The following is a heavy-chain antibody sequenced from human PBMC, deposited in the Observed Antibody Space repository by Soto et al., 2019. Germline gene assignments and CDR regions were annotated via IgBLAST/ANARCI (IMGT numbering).Heavy chain of an antibody. J-gene: IGHJ4*01. Sequence: XGPTLVTRRQTLTLTVTFGGFSLTPGGVGVCWIRQPPGKALEWLALIYSNNDGRYSPSLKNRLTITEDTSKKQVVLTMTNMDTVDTATYYCANKGSPGGQKYFDDWGHGTLVTVPS. CDR3: ANKGSPGGQKYFDD. D-gene: IGHD2-15*01. CDR1: GFSLTPGGVG. V-gene: IGHV2-5*01. CDR2: IYSNNDG.